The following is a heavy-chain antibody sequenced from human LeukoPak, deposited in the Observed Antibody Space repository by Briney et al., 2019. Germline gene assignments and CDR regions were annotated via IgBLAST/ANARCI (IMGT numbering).Heavy chain of an antibody. CDR3: ARVSSMNLAYCGGDCPADAFDI. CDR1: GFTVSSNY. D-gene: IGHD2-21*02. CDR2: IYSGGST. Sequence: GGSLRPSCAASGFTVSSNYMSWVRQAPGKGLEWVSVIYSGGSTYYADSVKGRFTISRDNSKNTLYLQMNSLRAEDTAVYYCARVSSMNLAYCGGDCPADAFDIWGQGTMVTVSS. J-gene: IGHJ3*02. V-gene: IGHV3-66*01.